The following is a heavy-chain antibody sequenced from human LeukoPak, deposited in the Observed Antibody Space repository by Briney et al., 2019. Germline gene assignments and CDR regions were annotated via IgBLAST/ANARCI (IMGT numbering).Heavy chain of an antibody. CDR1: GFTFSSYA. V-gene: IGHV3-23*01. J-gene: IGHJ4*02. CDR2: VSGSGGST. CDR3: AKGHLYSTSSTSFDY. D-gene: IGHD6-6*01. Sequence: GGSLRLSCAASGFTFSSYAMSWVRQAPGKGLEWVSIVSGSGGSTNYADSVKGRFTISRDNSKNTLYLQMNTLRAEDTAVYYCAKGHLYSTSSTSFDYWGQGTLVPVSS.